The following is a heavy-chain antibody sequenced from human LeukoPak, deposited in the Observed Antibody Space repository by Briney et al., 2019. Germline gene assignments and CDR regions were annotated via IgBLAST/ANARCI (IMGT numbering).Heavy chain of an antibody. CDR1: GGTFSSYA. CDR3: ARDNSVEDTAWCFDP. J-gene: IGHJ5*02. Sequence: SVKVSCKASGGTFSSYAISWVRQAPGQGLEWMGGIIPIFGTANYAQKFQGRVTMTRDMSTSTDYMELSSLRSEDTAVYYCARDNSVEDTAWCFDPWGQGTLVTVSP. V-gene: IGHV1-69*05. D-gene: IGHD2-8*02. CDR2: IIPIFGTA.